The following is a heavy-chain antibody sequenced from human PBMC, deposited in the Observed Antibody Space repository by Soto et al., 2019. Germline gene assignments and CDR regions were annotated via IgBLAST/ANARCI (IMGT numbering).Heavy chain of an antibody. J-gene: IGHJ4*02. D-gene: IGHD3-9*01. Sequence: EEQLLESGGGLVQPGGSLRLSCADSGLTFSRYAMSWVRQAPGKGLEWVSIINPSGDITYYGDSVKGRFTISRDNSKHTLALQMNSLRAEETAVYYCTKSLSPSVLTPYYFAYRGQGTLVTVSS. CDR1: GLTFSRYA. CDR2: INPSGDIT. CDR3: TKSLSPSVLTPYYFAY. V-gene: IGHV3-23*02.